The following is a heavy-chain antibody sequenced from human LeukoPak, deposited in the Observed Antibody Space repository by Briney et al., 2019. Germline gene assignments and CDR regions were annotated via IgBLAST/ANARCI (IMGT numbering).Heavy chain of an antibody. V-gene: IGHV4-39*01. D-gene: IGHD1-26*01. J-gene: IGHJ5*02. Sequence: SETLSLTCTVSGGSIISSAYSWGWIRQPPGKGLEYIGNIYYGGSAYYNPSLKSRVTLSVDTSNNQFSLTLTSVTAADTAVYYCATVAGESWGQGTLVTVSS. CDR1: GGSIISSAYS. CDR2: IYYGGSA. CDR3: ATVAGES.